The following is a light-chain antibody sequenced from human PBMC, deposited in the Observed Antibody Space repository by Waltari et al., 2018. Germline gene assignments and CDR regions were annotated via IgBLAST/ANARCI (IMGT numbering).Light chain of an antibody. V-gene: IGKV3-20*01. J-gene: IGKJ3*01. CDR1: QSVSSNY. Sequence: EIVLTQSPGTLSLSPGDRATLSCRASQSVSSNYLAWYQQKPGQAPRLLIYGASSRATGIPDRFSGSGSATDFTLTISRLEPEDFAVYYCQQYGSSQFTFGPGTKVDIK. CDR3: QQYGSSQFT. CDR2: GAS.